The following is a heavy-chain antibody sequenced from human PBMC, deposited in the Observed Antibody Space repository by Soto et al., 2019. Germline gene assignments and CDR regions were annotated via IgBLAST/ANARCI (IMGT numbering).Heavy chain of an antibody. Sequence: QVQLVQSGAEVKKPGSSVKVSCKASGGTFSSYTISWVRQAPGQGLEWMGRIIPILGIANYAQKFQGRVTITXXKXTXXAYMELSSLRSEDTAVYYCARDRNYYDSSGYLLDPWGQGTLVTVSS. CDR3: ARDRNYYDSSGYLLDP. CDR1: GGTFSSYT. CDR2: IIPILGIA. V-gene: IGHV1-69*08. J-gene: IGHJ5*02. D-gene: IGHD3-22*01.